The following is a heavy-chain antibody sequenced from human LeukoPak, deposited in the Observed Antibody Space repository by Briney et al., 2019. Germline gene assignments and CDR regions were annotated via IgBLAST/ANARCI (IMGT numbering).Heavy chain of an antibody. V-gene: IGHV4-39*01. Sequence: SETLSLTCNVSGGSISSTSYYWDWIRQPPGKGREWIGSTYYSGSTYNNPSLKSRVTIPGDTSKNQFSLRLSSVTAADTAVYYCARSNWNAPFDYWGQGNLVTVSS. CDR1: GGSISSTSYY. CDR3: ARSNWNAPFDY. J-gene: IGHJ4*02. D-gene: IGHD1-20*01. CDR2: TYYSGST.